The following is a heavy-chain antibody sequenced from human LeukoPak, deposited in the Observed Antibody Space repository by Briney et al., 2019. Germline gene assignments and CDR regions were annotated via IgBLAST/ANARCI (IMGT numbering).Heavy chain of an antibody. CDR2: IRYDGSNK. CDR1: GFTFSSYG. J-gene: IGHJ3*02. D-gene: IGHD2-2*01. CDR3: AKIRSNLGYCSSTSCRGDAFDI. V-gene: IGHV3-30*02. Sequence: GESLRLSCAASGFTFSSYGMHWVRQAPGKGLEWVAFIRYDGSNKYYADSVKGRFTISRDNSKNTLYLQMNSLRAEDTAVYYCAKIRSNLGYCSSTSCRGDAFDIWGQGTMVTVSS.